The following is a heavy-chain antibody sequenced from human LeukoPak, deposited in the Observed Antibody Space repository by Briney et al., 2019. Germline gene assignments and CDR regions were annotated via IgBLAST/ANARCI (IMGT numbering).Heavy chain of an antibody. Sequence: KPGGSLRLSCAASGFTFSSYSMNWVRQAPGKGLEWVSSISSSSSYIYYADSVKGRFTIYRDNAKNSLYLQMNSLRAEDTAVYYCARDRDGYNTALDYWGQGTLVTVSS. CDR1: GFTFSSYS. J-gene: IGHJ4*02. CDR3: ARDRDGYNTALDY. D-gene: IGHD5-24*01. CDR2: ISSSSSYI. V-gene: IGHV3-21*01.